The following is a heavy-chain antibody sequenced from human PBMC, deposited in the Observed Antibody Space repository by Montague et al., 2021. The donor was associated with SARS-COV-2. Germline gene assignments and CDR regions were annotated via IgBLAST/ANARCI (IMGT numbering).Heavy chain of an antibody. D-gene: IGHD1-1*01. Sequence: SETLSLTCAVDGGSLSGYYWGWIRQPPVKGLEWIGEINQSGSNNXXPSLKSRVTISVDTSKNQFSLKLSSVTAADTALYYSARGRGTALFRRVYFGMDVWGQGTTVTVSS. CDR2: INQSGSN. J-gene: IGHJ6*02. CDR1: GGSLSGYY. V-gene: IGHV4-34*01. CDR3: ARGRGTALFRRVYFGMDV.